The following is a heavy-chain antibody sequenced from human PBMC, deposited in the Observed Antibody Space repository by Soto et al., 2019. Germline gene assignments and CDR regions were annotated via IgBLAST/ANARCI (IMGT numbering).Heavy chain of an antibody. D-gene: IGHD5-18*01. V-gene: IGHV3-48*02. CDR1: GFTISGCS. J-gene: IGHJ4*01. CDR2: ITIRTGNT. Sequence: GGPLILSCEASGFTISGCSMNWVRQAPGKGLEWLAYITIRTGNTVYADSVRGRFTISADNAENSVFLQMNSLRDEDTAVYFCVRDRDIYRDMVHADLWGQGTLVTVSS. CDR3: VRDRDIYRDMVHADL.